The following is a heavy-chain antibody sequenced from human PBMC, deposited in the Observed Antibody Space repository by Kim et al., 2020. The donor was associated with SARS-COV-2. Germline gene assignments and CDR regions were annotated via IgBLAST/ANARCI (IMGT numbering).Heavy chain of an antibody. V-gene: IGHV3-48*03. CDR2: ISSTGSNI. J-gene: IGHJ3*02. CDR3: VRDHGIAVDGDAFHI. Sequence: GGSLRLSCAASGFTFSSYEMNWVRQAPGKGLEWVSYISSTGSNIYYTDSVKGRFTISRDNAKNSLYLQMDSLRAEDTAVYYCVRDHGIAVDGDAFHIWGQGTLVTVSS. CDR1: GFTFSSYE. D-gene: IGHD6-19*01.